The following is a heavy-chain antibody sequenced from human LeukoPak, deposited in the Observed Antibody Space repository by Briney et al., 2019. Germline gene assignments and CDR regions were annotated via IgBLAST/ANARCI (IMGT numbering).Heavy chain of an antibody. D-gene: IGHD6-19*01. CDR1: GYTFTRYY. J-gene: IGHJ4*02. CDR3: ARDFMDSSGCSVDY. Sequence: ASLKVSCKPSGYTFTRYYMHWVRQAPGQGLEWMGWINPNSGGTNYAQKFQGRVTMTRDTSISTAYLELSRLRSDDTAVYYCARDFMDSSGCSVDYGGQGTLVTVSS. CDR2: INPNSGGT. V-gene: IGHV1-2*02.